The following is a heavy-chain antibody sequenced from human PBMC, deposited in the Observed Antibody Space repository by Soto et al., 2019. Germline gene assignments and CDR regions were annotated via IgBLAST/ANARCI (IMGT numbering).Heavy chain of an antibody. CDR3: ARDRVWYYDSSGYYRIRSYFDY. V-gene: IGHV3-30-3*01. J-gene: IGHJ4*02. Sequence: LRLSCAASGFTFSSYAMHWVRQAPGKGLEWVAVISYDGSNKYYADSVKGRFTISRDNSKNTLYLQMNSLRAEDTAVYYCARDRVWYYDSSGYYRIRSYFDYWGQGTLVTVSS. CDR2: ISYDGSNK. CDR1: GFTFSSYA. D-gene: IGHD3-22*01.